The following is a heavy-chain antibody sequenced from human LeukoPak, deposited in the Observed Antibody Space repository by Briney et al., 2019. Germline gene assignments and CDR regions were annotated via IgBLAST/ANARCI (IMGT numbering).Heavy chain of an antibody. V-gene: IGHV3-23*01. CDR2: LSGSGAGT. D-gene: IGHD3-3*01. Sequence: PGGSLRLFCAASGFTFSDYALGWVRQAPGRGLEWVATLSGSGAGTYYSDSVQGRFTISRDNSKRTLFLQMNSLRAEGTVFYYCAKAELGVDTFFDYWGQGALVTVSS. CDR3: AKAELGVDTFFDY. J-gene: IGHJ4*02. CDR1: GFTFSDYA.